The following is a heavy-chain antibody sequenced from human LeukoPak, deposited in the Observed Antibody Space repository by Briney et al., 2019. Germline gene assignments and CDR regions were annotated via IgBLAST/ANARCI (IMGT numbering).Heavy chain of an antibody. J-gene: IGHJ5*02. D-gene: IGHD3-9*01. CDR3: ARALYDILTSPNWFDP. Sequence: GGSLRLSCAASGFTLSSYGMHWVRQAPGKWLEWVAVIWYEGSNKYYADSVKGRFTISRDNSKNTLYLQMNSLRAEDTAVYYCARALYDILTSPNWFDPWGQGTLVTVSS. V-gene: IGHV3-33*01. CDR2: IWYEGSNK. CDR1: GFTLSSYG.